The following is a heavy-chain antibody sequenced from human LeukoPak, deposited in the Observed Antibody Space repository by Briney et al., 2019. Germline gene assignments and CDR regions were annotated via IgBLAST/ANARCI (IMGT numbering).Heavy chain of an antibody. CDR2: IYYSGST. Sequence: SETLSLTCAVSGGSISSYYWSWIRQPPGKGLEWIGYIYYSGSTNYNPSLKSRVTISVDTSKNQFSLKLSSVTAADTAVYYCARHWVNYDFWSGYYTGIGYGPYYYGMDVWGQGTTVTVSS. D-gene: IGHD3-3*01. J-gene: IGHJ6*02. CDR1: GGSISSYY. V-gene: IGHV4-59*08. CDR3: ARHWVNYDFWSGYYTGIGYGPYYYGMDV.